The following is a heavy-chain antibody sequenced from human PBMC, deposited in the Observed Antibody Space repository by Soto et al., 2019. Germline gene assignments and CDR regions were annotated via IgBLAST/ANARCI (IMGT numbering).Heavy chain of an antibody. J-gene: IGHJ4*02. Sequence: QVHLQESGPGLVKPSQTLSLTCTVSGASISSGGYYWSWFRQHPGKGLEWIGYIYYTGTTDYNPSLKSRVTLSIDTSETQFSLNLSSVTAADTAVYYCARGAYGDYAYWGQGTLVTVSS. CDR1: GASISSGGYY. D-gene: IGHD4-17*01. CDR3: ARGAYGDYAY. CDR2: IYYTGTT. V-gene: IGHV4-31*03.